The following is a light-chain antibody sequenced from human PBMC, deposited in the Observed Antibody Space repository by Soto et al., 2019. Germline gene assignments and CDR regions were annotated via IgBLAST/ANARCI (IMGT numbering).Light chain of an antibody. V-gene: IGLV2-14*01. CDR1: SSDVGDRNY. CDR2: EVN. CDR3: SSYTTIGTWV. Sequence: QSALTQPASVSGSPGQSITISCTGTSSDVGDRNYVSWYQQHPGKAPKLMIFEVNNRPSGVSNRFSGSKSGNTASLTISGLQAEYEAAYYCSSYTTIGTWVFGGGTKLTVL. J-gene: IGLJ3*02.